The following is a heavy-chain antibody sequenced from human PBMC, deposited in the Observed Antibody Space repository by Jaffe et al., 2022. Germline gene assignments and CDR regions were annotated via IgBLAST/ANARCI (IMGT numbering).Heavy chain of an antibody. CDR3: ARDLYDSSGYYHYFYFDL. CDR1: GFTFSSYE. D-gene: IGHD3-22*01. J-gene: IGHJ2*01. CDR2: ISSSGSTI. Sequence: EVQLVESGGGLVQPGGSLRLSCAASGFTFSSYEMNWVRQAPGKGLEWVSYISSSGSTIYYADSVKGRFTISRDNAKNSLYLQMNSLRAEDTAVYYCARDLYDSSGYYHYFYFDLWGRGTLVTVSS. V-gene: IGHV3-48*03.